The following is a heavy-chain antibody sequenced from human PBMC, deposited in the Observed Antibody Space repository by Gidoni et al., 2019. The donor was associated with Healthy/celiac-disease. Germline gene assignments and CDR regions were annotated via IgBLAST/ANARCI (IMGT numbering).Heavy chain of an antibody. D-gene: IGHD3-22*01. CDR3: TTAVLVVVGAVDI. Sequence: EVQLVESGGGLVKPGGSLRLSCAASGFTFSNAWMSWVRQAPGKGREWVGRIKSKTDGGTTDYAAPVKGRFTISRDDSKNTLYLQMNSLKTEDTAVYYCTTAVLVVVGAVDIWGQGTMVTVSS. CDR2: IKSKTDGGTT. V-gene: IGHV3-15*01. CDR1: GFTFSNAW. J-gene: IGHJ3*02.